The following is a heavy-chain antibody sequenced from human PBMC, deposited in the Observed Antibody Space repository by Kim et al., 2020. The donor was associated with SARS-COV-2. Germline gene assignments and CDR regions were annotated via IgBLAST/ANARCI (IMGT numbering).Heavy chain of an antibody. CDR2: ISSSTSHI. CDR3: ARDDGEYARFSGMDV. Sequence: GGSLRLSCGGSGFMFSNSGMNWVRQAPGKGLEWLSYISSSTSHIYYANSVRARFSISRDNAKNSVYLQMNSLRDEDTAVYYCARDDGEYARFSGMDVWG. CDR1: GFMFSNSG. V-gene: IGHV3-48*02. D-gene: IGHD4-17*01. J-gene: IGHJ6*02.